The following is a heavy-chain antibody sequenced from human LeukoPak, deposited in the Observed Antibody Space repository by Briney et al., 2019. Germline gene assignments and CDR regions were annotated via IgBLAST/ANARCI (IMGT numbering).Heavy chain of an antibody. D-gene: IGHD6-19*01. CDR1: GGSFSGYY. J-gene: IGHJ4*02. V-gene: IGHV4-34*01. CDR2: INHSGST. CDR3: ARVPRAVAGTGGYYFDY. Sequence: SETLSLTCAVYGGSFSGYYWSWIRQPPGKGLEWIGEINHSGSTNYNPSLKSRVTISVDTSKNQFSLKLSSVTAADTAVYYCARVPRAVAGTGGYYFDYCGQGTLVTVSS.